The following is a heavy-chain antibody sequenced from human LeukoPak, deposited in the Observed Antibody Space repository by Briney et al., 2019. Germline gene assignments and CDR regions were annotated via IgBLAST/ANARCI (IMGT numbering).Heavy chain of an antibody. J-gene: IGHJ4*02. V-gene: IGHV3-64*01. CDR3: AKETTLRYFDY. CDR2: ISSDGGST. D-gene: IGHD1-1*01. Sequence: PGGSLRLSCAASGFTFSSYAMHWVRQAPGKGLEYVSVISSDGGSTYYANSVKGRFSISRDNSKNTVNLQMNSLRTEDTAVYYCAKETTLRYFDYWGQGTLVTVSS. CDR1: GFTFSSYA.